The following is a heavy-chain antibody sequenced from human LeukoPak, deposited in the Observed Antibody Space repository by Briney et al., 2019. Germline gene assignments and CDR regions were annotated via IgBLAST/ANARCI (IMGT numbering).Heavy chain of an antibody. CDR2: IGSGGGST. Sequence: QPGGSLRLSCEASGSTFSSYAMNWVRQAPGKGLEWVSAIGSGGGSTDYADSVQGRFTISRDNPKSTLYLQMNSLRAEDTAVYYCAKGFLGGSDQYFDSWGQGTLVTVSS. CDR1: GSTFSSYA. D-gene: IGHD2-15*01. V-gene: IGHV3-23*01. J-gene: IGHJ4*02. CDR3: AKGFLGGSDQYFDS.